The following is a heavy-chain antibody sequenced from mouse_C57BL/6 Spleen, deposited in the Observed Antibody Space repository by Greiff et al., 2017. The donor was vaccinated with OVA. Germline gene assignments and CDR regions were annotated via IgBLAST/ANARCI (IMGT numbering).Heavy chain of an antibody. CDR3: ARQKVYGKGYFDV. CDR2: ISSGGSYT. J-gene: IGHJ1*03. D-gene: IGHD2-1*01. V-gene: IGHV5-6*01. CDR1: GFTFSSYG. Sequence: EVKLVESGGDLVKPGGSLKLSCAASGFTFSSYGMSWVRQTPDKRLEWVATISSGGSYTYYPDSVKGRFTISRDNAKNTLYLQMSSLKSEDTAMYYCARQKVYGKGYFDVWGTGTTVTVSS.